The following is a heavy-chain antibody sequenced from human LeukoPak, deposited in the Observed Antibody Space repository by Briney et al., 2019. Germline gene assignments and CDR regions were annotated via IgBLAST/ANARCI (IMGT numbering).Heavy chain of an antibody. Sequence: SETLSLTCSVSGGSISSYYWSWIRQPPGKGLEWIGCVYYSGSTNYSPSLKSRVTISIDTSKKQLSLNLNSVTAADTAVYYCARDRRESTKPNDAFDIWGQGTLVNISS. CDR2: VYYSGST. V-gene: IGHV4-59*01. CDR1: GGSISSYY. J-gene: IGHJ3*02. CDR3: ARDRRESTKPNDAFDI. D-gene: IGHD1-1*01.